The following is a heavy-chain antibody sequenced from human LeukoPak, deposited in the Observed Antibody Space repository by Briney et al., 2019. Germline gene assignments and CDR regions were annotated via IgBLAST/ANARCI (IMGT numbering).Heavy chain of an antibody. D-gene: IGHD3-3*01. CDR1: GFTLDDYA. Sequence: GGSLRLSCAASGFTLDDYAMHWVRQAPGKGLEWVSGISWNSGSIDYADSVKGRFTMSRDNSKNTLYLQMNSLGAEDTAVYYCAREESGISIFGVVIFWGQGTLVTVSS. J-gene: IGHJ4*02. CDR3: AREESGISIFGVVIF. V-gene: IGHV3-9*01. CDR2: ISWNSGSI.